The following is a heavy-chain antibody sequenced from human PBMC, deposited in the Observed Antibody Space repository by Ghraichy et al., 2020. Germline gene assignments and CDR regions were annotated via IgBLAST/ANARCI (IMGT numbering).Heavy chain of an antibody. D-gene: IGHD1-26*01. Sequence: GGSLRLSCAASGFTFSRYWMHWVRQAPGMGLVWVSRVNSDGSSTSYADSVKGRFTISRDNAKNTLYLQMNSLRAEDTAVYYCARGGGYSALYYGMDVWGQGTTVTVYS. J-gene: IGHJ6*02. CDR1: GFTFSRYW. CDR3: ARGGGYSALYYGMDV. CDR2: VNSDGSST. V-gene: IGHV3-74*01.